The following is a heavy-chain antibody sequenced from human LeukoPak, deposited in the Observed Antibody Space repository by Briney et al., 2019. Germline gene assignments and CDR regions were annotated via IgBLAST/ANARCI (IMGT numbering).Heavy chain of an antibody. J-gene: IGHJ4*02. D-gene: IGHD6-13*01. Sequence: ASVKVSCKASGYTFTSYYMHWVRQAPEQGLEWMGIINPSGGSTSYAQKFQGRVTMTRDTSTSTVYMELSSLRSEDTAVYYCARAVSYIAAAGTGRDYWGQGTLVTVSS. CDR3: ARAVSYIAAAGTGRDY. CDR1: GYTFTSYY. V-gene: IGHV1-46*01. CDR2: INPSGGST.